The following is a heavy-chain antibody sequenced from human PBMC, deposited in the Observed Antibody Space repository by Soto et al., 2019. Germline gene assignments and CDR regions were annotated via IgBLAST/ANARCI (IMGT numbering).Heavy chain of an antibody. CDR3: ASSLIETTVTTFDY. Sequence: SETLSLTCTVSGGSIISYYWSWIRQPPGKGLEWIGYIYYSGSTNYNPSLKSRVTISVDTSKNQFSLKLSSVTAADTAVYYCASSLIETTVTTFDYWGQGTLVTVSS. J-gene: IGHJ4*02. V-gene: IGHV4-59*08. CDR1: GGSIISYY. CDR2: IYYSGST. D-gene: IGHD4-17*01.